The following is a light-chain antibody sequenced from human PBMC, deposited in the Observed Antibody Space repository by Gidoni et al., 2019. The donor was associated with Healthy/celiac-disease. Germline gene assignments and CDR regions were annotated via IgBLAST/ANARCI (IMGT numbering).Light chain of an antibody. CDR2: QDR. CDR1: KLGDKY. V-gene: IGLV3-1*01. CDR3: PAWDSSTRV. Sequence: SYELTQPPSVSVSPGQTASITCSGDKLGDKYACWYQQKPGQSPVLVIYQDRKRPSGLPGRFSGSNSGNTATLTISGTQAMDEADYYCPAWDSSTRVFGTGTKVTVL. J-gene: IGLJ1*01.